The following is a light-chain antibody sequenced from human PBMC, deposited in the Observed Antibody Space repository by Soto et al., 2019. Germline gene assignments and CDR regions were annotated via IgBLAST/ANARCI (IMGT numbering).Light chain of an antibody. V-gene: IGKV1-39*01. CDR1: QSISSY. CDR2: SAS. CDR3: LQSYSTPWT. Sequence: DIQMTQSPSSLSASVGDRVNITCRASQSISSYLNWYQQKPGQAHKLLIYSASSLQSGVPSRFSGSGSGTDFTLTISSLQPDDFATDYCLQSYSTPWTFGQGTKVEIK. J-gene: IGKJ1*01.